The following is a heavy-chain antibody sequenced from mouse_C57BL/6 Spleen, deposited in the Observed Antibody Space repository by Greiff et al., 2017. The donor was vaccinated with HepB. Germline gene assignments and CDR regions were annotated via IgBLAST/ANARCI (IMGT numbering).Heavy chain of an antibody. CDR2: INPNNGGT. CDR1: GYTFTDYN. CDR3: ARVDYYGSSYPYYFDY. D-gene: IGHD1-1*01. V-gene: IGHV1-22*01. J-gene: IGHJ2*01. Sequence: VQLQQSGPELVKPGASVKMSCKASGYTFTDYNMHWVKQSHGKSLEWIGYINPNNGGTSYNQKFKGKATLTVNKSSSTAYMELRSLTSGDSAVYYCARVDYYGSSYPYYFDYWGQGTTLTVSS.